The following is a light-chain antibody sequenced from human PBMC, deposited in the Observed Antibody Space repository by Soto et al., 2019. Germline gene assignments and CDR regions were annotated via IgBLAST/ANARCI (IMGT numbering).Light chain of an antibody. V-gene: IGKV3-20*01. Sequence: EIVLTQSPGTLSLSPAERATLSCRASQSVSSSYLAWYQQKPGQAPRLLIYGASSRATGIPDRFSGSGSGTDFTLTISRLEPEDFAVYYCQQYGSSLLFTFGPGTKVDIK. CDR3: QQYGSSLLFT. CDR2: GAS. CDR1: QSVSSSY. J-gene: IGKJ3*01.